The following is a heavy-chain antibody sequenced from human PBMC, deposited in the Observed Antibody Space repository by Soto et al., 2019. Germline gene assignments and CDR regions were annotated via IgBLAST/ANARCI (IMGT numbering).Heavy chain of an antibody. Sequence: QVQLVQSGAEVKKPGASVKVSCKASGYTFTSYDINWVRQATGQGLEWMGWMNPNSGNTGYAQKFQGRVTMTRNTSISTAYKERSSLGSEDTAGYYCARVSCWWGGDGMDVWGQGTTVTVSS. J-gene: IGHJ6*02. CDR2: MNPNSGNT. V-gene: IGHV1-8*01. D-gene: IGHD6-19*01. CDR3: ARVSCWWGGDGMDV. CDR1: GYTFTSYD.